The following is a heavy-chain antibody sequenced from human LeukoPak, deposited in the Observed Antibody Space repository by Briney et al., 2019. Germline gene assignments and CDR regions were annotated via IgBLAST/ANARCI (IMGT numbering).Heavy chain of an antibody. J-gene: IGHJ4*02. Sequence: PGGSLKLSCAASGFSFYDSAIHWLRQLPGKGLEWVGRIKSKLFNSETAYVKSAKGRFTIYRDDSKNTVFLEMNNLKIDDTALYYCLRYEETLGRFGDCWGQGGLVTVPS. CDR2: IKSKLFNSET. CDR3: LRYEETLGRFGDC. CDR1: GFSFYDSA. D-gene: IGHD3-16*01. V-gene: IGHV3-73*01.